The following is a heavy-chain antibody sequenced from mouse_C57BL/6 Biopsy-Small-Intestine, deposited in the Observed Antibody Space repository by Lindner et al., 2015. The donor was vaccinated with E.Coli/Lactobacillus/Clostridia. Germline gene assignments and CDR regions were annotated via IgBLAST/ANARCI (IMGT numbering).Heavy chain of an antibody. CDR3: ARLYIREIVGYKSESSGYYAYAMDV. J-gene: IGHJ1*01. D-gene: IGHD1-1*01. CDR2: ITPMFDRA. CDR1: GGTFNYYT. V-gene: IGHV1S55*01. Sequence: SVKVSCKASGGTFNYYTLTWVRQAPGQGLEWVGGITPMFDRADYAQKFQGRVTITADESTRTTYMDLSSLTSEDTAVYYCARLYIREIVGYKSESSGYYAYAMDVWGQGTTVTVSS.